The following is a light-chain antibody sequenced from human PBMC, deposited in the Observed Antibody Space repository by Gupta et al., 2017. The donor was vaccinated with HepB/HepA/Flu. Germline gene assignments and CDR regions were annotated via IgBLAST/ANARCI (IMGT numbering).Light chain of an antibody. CDR3: QVWDSSSDSYVV. V-gene: IGLV3-21*04. Sequence: SSVLTQPPSVSVAPGKTARITCGGNNIGSKSVHWYQQKPGQAPVLVIYYDSDRPSGIPERVSGSNSGNTATLTISRVEAGEEADYYCQVWDSSSDSYVVFGGGTKLTVL. CDR1: NIGSKS. J-gene: IGLJ2*01. CDR2: YDS.